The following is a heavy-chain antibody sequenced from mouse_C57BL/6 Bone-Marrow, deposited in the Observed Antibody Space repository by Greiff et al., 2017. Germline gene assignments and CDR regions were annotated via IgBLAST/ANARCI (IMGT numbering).Heavy chain of an antibody. CDR3: ARLGDY. J-gene: IGHJ2*01. CDR2: IDPSDSYT. D-gene: IGHD4-1*01. V-gene: IGHV1-69*01. Sequence: VQLQQPGAELVMPGASVKLSCKASGYTFTSYWMHWVKQRPGQGLEWIGEIDPSDSYTNYNQKFKGKSTLTVDKSSSTAYMQLSSLTSEDSAVYYCARLGDYWGQGTTLTVSS. CDR1: GYTFTSYW.